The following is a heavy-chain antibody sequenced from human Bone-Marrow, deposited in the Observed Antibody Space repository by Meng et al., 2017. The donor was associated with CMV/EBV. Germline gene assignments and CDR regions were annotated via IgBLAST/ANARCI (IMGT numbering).Heavy chain of an antibody. CDR1: GFTFSNAW. D-gene: IGHD3-22*01. Sequence: GESLKISCAASGFTFSNAWMSWVRQAPGKGLEWVGRIKSNTDGGTTDYAAPVKGRFTISRDDLKNTLYLQMNSLKTEDTAVYYCTTDAFYYYISSVYRSTYFDYWGQGTLVTVSS. CDR2: IKSNTDGGTT. CDR3: TTDAFYYYISSVYRSTYFDY. V-gene: IGHV3-15*01. J-gene: IGHJ4*02.